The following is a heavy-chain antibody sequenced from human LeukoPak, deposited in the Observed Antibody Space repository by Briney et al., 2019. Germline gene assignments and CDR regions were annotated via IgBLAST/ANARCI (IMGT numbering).Heavy chain of an antibody. CDR1: GDSISSYY. CDR3: ARVGGCSSSSCYAFDI. V-gene: IGHV4-38-2*02. J-gene: IGHJ3*02. CDR2: IYHSGST. Sequence: PSETLSLTCTVSGDSISSYYWGWIRQPPGKGLEFIGSIYHSGSTFYSPSLKSRVTISVDTSKNQFSLKLSSVTAADTAVIYCARVGGCSSSSCYAFDIWGQGTVVTVSS. D-gene: IGHD2-2*01.